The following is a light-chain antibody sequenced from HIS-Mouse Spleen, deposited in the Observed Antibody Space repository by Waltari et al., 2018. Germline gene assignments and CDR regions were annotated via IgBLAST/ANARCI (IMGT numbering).Light chain of an antibody. CDR1: SPNIGNNA. CDR3: AAWDDSLNGWV. V-gene: IGLV1-36*01. Sequence: QSVLTQPPSVSEAPRQRVTISCSGSSPNIGNNAVNWYQQPPGKAPKLLIYYDDLLPSGVSDRFSGSKSGTSASLAISGLQSEDEADYYCAAWDDSLNGWVFGGGTKLTVL. J-gene: IGLJ3*02. CDR2: YDD.